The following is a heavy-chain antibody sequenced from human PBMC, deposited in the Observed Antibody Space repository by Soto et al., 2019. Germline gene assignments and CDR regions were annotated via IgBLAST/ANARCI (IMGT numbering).Heavy chain of an antibody. CDR2: ISTDSRHK. CDR3: AIYGMDV. J-gene: IGHJ6*02. V-gene: IGHV3-11*03. CDR1: GLSFSDLY. Sequence: PGGSLRLSCVASGLSFSDLYMSWIRKAPGKGLEWVSHISTDSRHKKYEDSVKGRFTVSRDNAKRSMYLQMNSLSDEDKGIYYCAIYGMDVWGQGTTVTVSS.